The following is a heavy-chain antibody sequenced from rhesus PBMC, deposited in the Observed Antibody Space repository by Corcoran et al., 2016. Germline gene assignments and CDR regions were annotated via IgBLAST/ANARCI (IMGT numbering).Heavy chain of an antibody. CDR1: GGSIISRNW. CDR2: IYDRVGSN. Sequence: QVQLQESGPAVVKPSETLSLTCAVSGGSIISRNWWRWIRQSPGQGLEWVGGIYDRVGSNGNNPSIKSRVTMSIDTSKNQFSRKLSSVTAADTAVYYCARRNYGNSWDYWGQGVLVTVSS. CDR3: ARRNYGNSWDY. D-gene: IGHD4-35*01. V-gene: IGHV4-93*02. J-gene: IGHJ4*01.